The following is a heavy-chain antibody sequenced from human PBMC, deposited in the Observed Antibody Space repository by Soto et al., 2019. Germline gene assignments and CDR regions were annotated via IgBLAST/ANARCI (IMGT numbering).Heavy chain of an antibody. CDR3: ARGWGYDTSDYYYAY. J-gene: IGHJ4*02. D-gene: IGHD3-22*01. CDR1: GGTFSRYA. Sequence: QVQLIQSGAEVKKPGSSVKVSCKAYGGTFSRYAISWVRQAPGQGLEWMGGITPIFGTANYAQKFQGRVAITADESTRTSYMELRRLRSGDTAVYYCARGWGYDTSDYYYAYWGQGTLITVSS. V-gene: IGHV1-69*01. CDR2: ITPIFGTA.